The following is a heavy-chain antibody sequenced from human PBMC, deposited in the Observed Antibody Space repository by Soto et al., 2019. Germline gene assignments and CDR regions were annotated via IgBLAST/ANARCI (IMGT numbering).Heavy chain of an antibody. CDR2: IYYSGST. CDR3: ARDRREPWEGYYDSSGYPPKGFDP. Sequence: SETLSLTCTVSGGSISSGGYYWSWIRQHPGKGLEWIGYIYYSGSTYYNPSLKSRVTISVDTSKNQFSLKLSSVTAADTAVYYCARDRREPWEGYYDSSGYPPKGFDPWGQGTLVTVSS. CDR1: GGSISSGGYY. V-gene: IGHV4-31*03. J-gene: IGHJ5*02. D-gene: IGHD3-22*01.